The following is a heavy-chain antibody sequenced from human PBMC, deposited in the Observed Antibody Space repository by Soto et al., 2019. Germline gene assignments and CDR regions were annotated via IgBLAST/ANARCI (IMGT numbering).Heavy chain of an antibody. CDR2: TSGSGGIT. CDR1: GFTFSNYA. CDR3: AKSQKSSSPARTAFDL. V-gene: IGHV3-23*01. J-gene: IGHJ3*01. Sequence: GGSLRLSCAASGFTFSNYAISWVRQAPGKGLEWVSGTSGSGGITYYADSVKGRFTISRDNSKSTLYLQMGSLRADDTAVYYCAKSQKSSSPARTAFDLWGQGTMVTVSS. D-gene: IGHD6-13*01.